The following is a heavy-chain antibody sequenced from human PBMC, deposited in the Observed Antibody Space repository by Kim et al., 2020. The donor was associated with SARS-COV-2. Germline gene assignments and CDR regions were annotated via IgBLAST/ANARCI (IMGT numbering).Heavy chain of an antibody. J-gene: IGHJ4*01. V-gene: IGHV4-39*01. CDR1: GGSISSISYY. Sequence: SETLSLTCTVSGGSISSISYYWGWIRQPPGKGLEWIGSCYYSGTTYYKPSLKSRVTIPVDTSNNQFSLKLTSVTAADTAISYCATHSLRAYQLLRFDS. CDR3: ATHSLRAYQLLRFDS. D-gene: IGHD2-2*01. CDR2: CYYSGTT.